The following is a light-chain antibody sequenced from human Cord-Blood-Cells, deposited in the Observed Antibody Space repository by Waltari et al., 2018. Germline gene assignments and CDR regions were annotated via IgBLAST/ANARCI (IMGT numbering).Light chain of an antibody. Sequence: EMVLTQPPGTLSLSPGERATLSCRASQSVRSSDLAWYQQKPGQAPRLLIYGASSRATGIPARFSGSGSGTDFTLTISRLEPEDFAVYYCQQYGSSPRTFRQGTKVEI. J-gene: IGKJ1*01. CDR2: GAS. CDR1: QSVRSSD. V-gene: IGKV3-20*01. CDR3: QQYGSSPRT.